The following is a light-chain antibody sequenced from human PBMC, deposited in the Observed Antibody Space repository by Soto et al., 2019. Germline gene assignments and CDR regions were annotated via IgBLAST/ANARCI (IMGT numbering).Light chain of an antibody. V-gene: IGKV3-15*01. Sequence: DIVMTQSPDSLAMSLGERATLSCRASQSLSFNLAWYQQKPGQAPRLLIYAASTRATGIPARFSGSGSGTGFTLTISSLQSEDFAVYYCQQYYRWPQTFGQGAKVDIK. CDR2: AAS. CDR1: QSLSFN. CDR3: QQYYRWPQT. J-gene: IGKJ1*01.